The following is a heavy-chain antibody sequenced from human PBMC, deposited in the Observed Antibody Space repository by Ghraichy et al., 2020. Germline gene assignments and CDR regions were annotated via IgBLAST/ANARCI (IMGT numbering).Heavy chain of an antibody. CDR3: ARGPF. J-gene: IGHJ4*02. CDR1: IINFGGYW. Sequence: GESLRLSCAASIINFGGYWMSWVRQAPGKGPECVATIKEDGSETGYVDSVKGRFTISRDNAKNSLYLQMDSLREEDTAVYYCARGPFWGQGTLGSVSS. CDR2: IKEDGSET. V-gene: IGHV3-7*03.